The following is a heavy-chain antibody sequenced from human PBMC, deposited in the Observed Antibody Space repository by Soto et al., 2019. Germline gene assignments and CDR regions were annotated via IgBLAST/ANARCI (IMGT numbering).Heavy chain of an antibody. Sequence: VQLVESGGGLVKPGGSLRLSCAASGFTFSSYSMNWVRQAPGKGLEWVSSISSSSSYIYYADSVKGRFTISRDNAKNSLYLQMNSLRAEDTAVYYCARTPEAYCGGDCYFDYWGQGTLVTVSS. CDR2: ISSSSSYI. CDR3: ARTPEAYCGGDCYFDY. V-gene: IGHV3-21*01. D-gene: IGHD2-21*02. CDR1: GFTFSSYS. J-gene: IGHJ4*02.